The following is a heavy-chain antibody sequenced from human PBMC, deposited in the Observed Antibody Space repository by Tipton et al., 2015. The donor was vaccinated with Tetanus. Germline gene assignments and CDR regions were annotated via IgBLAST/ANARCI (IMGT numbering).Heavy chain of an antibody. CDR1: GILLTGYY. V-gene: IGHV4-34*01. J-gene: IGHJ3*01. D-gene: IGHD3-16*01. Sequence: TLSLTCDVHGILLTGYYWSWIRQPPGKGLEWIGQIHYSGRTDYNPSLKSRLTMSIDTSKKQCSLQLSSVTAADTAVYYCARGGGSDAFDFWGQGTMVTVSS. CDR2: IHYSGRT. CDR3: ARGGGSDAFDF.